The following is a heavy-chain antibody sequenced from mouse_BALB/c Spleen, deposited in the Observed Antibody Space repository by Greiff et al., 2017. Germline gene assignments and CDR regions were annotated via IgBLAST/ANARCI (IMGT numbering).Heavy chain of an antibody. Sequence: QVHVKQSGAELAKPGASVKMSCKASGYTFTSYWMHWVKQRPGQGLEWIGYINPSTGYTEYNQKFKDKATLTADKSSSTAYMQLSSLTSEDSAVYYCARGGNYNYYAMDYWGQGTSVTVSS. CDR2: INPSTGYT. CDR1: GYTFTSYW. V-gene: IGHV1-7*01. J-gene: IGHJ4*01. D-gene: IGHD2-1*01. CDR3: ARGGNYNYYAMDY.